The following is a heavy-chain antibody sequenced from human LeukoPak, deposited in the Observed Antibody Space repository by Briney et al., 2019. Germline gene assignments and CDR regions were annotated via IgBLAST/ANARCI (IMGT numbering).Heavy chain of an antibody. V-gene: IGHV3-23*01. J-gene: IGHJ4*02. CDR1: GFTFSSYA. Sequence: GGSLRLSCAASGFTFSSYAIYWVRQAPGKGLEWVSGISGSGGDTYFADSVKGRFTISRDKSKNTVFLQVDSLGAEDTAVYYCAKTTAGYSSGRYPGWPVDYWGQGTLVTVSS. D-gene: IGHD6-19*01. CDR3: AKTTAGYSSGRYPGWPVDY. CDR2: ISGSGGDT.